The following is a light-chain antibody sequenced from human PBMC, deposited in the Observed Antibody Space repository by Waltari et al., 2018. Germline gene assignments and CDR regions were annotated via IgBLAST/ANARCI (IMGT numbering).Light chain of an antibody. Sequence: QLVLTQSPSASASLGASVKLTCTLSSGHSSNVVAWLQQRPEKGPRYLMKINSDGSHSKGDGSPDPFSGSGSGAERYLTISSLQSEDEADYFCQTGGHGTWVFGGGTKLTVL. CDR1: SGHSSNV. CDR3: QTGGHGTWV. V-gene: IGLV4-69*02. J-gene: IGLJ3*02. CDR2: INSDGSH.